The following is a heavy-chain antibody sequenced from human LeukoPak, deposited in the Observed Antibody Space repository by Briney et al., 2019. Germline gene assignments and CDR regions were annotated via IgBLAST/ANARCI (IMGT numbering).Heavy chain of an antibody. J-gene: IGHJ4*02. CDR1: GFTVSSNY. CDR2: IYSGGST. V-gene: IGHV3-66*01. Sequence: PGGSLRLSCAASGFTVSSNYMSWVRQAPGKGLEWVSVIYSGGSTYYADSVKGRFTISRDNSKNTLYLQMNSLRAEDTAVYYCAKDTQDVDLTYFDYWGQGTLVTVSS. CDR3: AKDTQDVDLTYFDY. D-gene: IGHD5-12*01.